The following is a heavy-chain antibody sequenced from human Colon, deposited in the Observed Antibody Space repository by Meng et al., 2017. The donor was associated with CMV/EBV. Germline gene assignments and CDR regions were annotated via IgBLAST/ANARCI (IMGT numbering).Heavy chain of an antibody. CDR1: GDSSGSYY. D-gene: IGHD5-18*01. CDR3: AKHDTKYGYGRDYFEY. V-gene: IGHV4-59*01. CDR2: VSYTGSA. J-gene: IGHJ4*01. Sequence: SETLSLTCSVSGDSSGSYYWSWLRQPPGKGLEWIGYVSYTGSATYNPALESRVTISVTTPESQFSLKLSSVTAADSAVYYCAKHDTKYGYGRDYFEYWGQGILVTVSS.